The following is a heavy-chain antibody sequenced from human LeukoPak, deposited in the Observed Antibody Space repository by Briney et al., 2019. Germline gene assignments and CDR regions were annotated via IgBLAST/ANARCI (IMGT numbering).Heavy chain of an antibody. CDR2: IYSSGSS. J-gene: IGHJ3*01. D-gene: IGHD6-19*01. CDR3: ARDMTGSGWNDAFDV. V-gene: IGHV4-61*02. CDR1: GGSIRSESYY. Sequence: SETLSLTCSVSGGSIRSESYYWSWIRQPAGKGLEWIGRIYSSGSSKFNPSLKSRVTISIDTSKNQFSLNLSSVTAADTAVYYCARDMTGSGWNDAFDVWGQGTMVTVSS.